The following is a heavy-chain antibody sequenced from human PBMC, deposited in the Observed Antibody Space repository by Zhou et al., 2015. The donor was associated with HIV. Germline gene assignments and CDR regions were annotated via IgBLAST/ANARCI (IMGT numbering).Heavy chain of an antibody. J-gene: IGHJ3*01. Sequence: VQLLESGGSSVQPGGSLRLSCVASGFSFTNYWMHWVRQVPGKGLVWVSRINSDGSSTTYADSVKGRFTISRDNAKDTVYLQMNSLRAEDTAIYYCVRGRHWTVKTGAEAFDLWGQGTLVTVSS. CDR1: GFSFTNYW. D-gene: IGHD4-17*01. V-gene: IGHV3-74*01. CDR3: VRGRHWTVKTGAEAFDL. CDR2: INSDGSST.